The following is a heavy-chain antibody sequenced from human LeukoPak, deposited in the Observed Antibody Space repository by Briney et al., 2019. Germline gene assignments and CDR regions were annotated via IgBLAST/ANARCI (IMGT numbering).Heavy chain of an antibody. CDR2: INHSGST. Sequence: PSETLSLTCAVYGGSFSGYYWSWIRQPPGKGLEWIGEINHSGSTNYNPSLKSRVTISVDTSKNQCSLKLSSVTAADTAVYYCARVKGSSSSRGWGQGTLVTVSS. CDR3: ARVKGSSSSRG. V-gene: IGHV4-34*01. CDR1: GGSFSGYY. D-gene: IGHD6-13*01. J-gene: IGHJ4*02.